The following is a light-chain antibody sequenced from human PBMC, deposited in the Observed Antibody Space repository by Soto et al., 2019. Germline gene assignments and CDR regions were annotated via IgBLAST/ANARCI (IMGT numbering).Light chain of an antibody. CDR2: AVT. CDR3: ISYAGSSIWV. V-gene: IGLV2-8*01. J-gene: IGLJ3*02. Sequence: QSALTQPPSASGSPGQSVTISCTGTSSDVGAYNYVSWYQQHPGKAPKLMIYAVTKRPSGVPDRFSGSKSGNTASLTVSGLQAEDEADYYCISYAGSSIWVFGGGTKLTVL. CDR1: SSDVGAYNY.